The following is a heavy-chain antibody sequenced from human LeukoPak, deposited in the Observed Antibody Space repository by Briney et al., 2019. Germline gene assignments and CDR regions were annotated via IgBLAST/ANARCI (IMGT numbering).Heavy chain of an antibody. V-gene: IGHV4-59*01. CDR1: GGSISSYY. Sequence: KPSETLSLTCTVSGGSISSYYWSWIRQPPGKGLEWIGYIYYRGSTNYNPSLKSRVTISVDTSKNQFSLKLSPVTAADTAVYYCARVGVRGSYYYYYYMDVWGKGTTVTISS. CDR2: IYYRGST. CDR3: ARVGVRGSYYYYYYMDV. J-gene: IGHJ6*03. D-gene: IGHD1-26*01.